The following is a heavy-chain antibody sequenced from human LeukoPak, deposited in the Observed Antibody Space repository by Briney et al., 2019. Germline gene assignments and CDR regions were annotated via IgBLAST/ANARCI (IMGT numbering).Heavy chain of an antibody. V-gene: IGHV4-39*01. J-gene: IGHJ3*02. Sequence: SETLSLTCTVSGGSISSSSSYWGWIPQPPGKGLEWIGSIYYSGSTYYNPSLKSRVTISVDTSNNQSSLKPSSVTAADTAVYYCASLAAAAGTGAFDIWGQGTMVTVSS. CDR3: ASLAAAAGTGAFDI. D-gene: IGHD6-13*01. CDR1: GGSISSSSSY. CDR2: IYYSGST.